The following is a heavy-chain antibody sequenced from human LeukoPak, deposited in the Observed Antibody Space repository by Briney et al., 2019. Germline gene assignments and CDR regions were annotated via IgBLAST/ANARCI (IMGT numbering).Heavy chain of an antibody. CDR3: ARDGWGSLEFDY. D-gene: IGHD3-10*01. J-gene: IGHJ4*02. CDR2: LYSNGNT. CDR1: GFTFSSYA. V-gene: IGHV3-66*03. Sequence: GGSLRLSCAASGFTFSSYAMTWVRQAPGKGLEWLPVLYSNGNTYCIDSVKGRFSISRDNSKNTLYLQMNSLRPEDTAVYYCARDGWGSLEFDYRGQGTLVTVSS.